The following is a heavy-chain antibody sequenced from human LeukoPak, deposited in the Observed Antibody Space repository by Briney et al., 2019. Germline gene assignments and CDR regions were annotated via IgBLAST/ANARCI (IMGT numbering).Heavy chain of an antibody. CDR3: ARDDAGTSAYYFDY. Sequence: PGRSLRLSCAASGFTFSSYAMHWVRQAPGKGLEWVAVISYDGSNKYYADSVKGRFTISRDNSKNTLYLQMNSLRAEDTAVYYCARDDAGTSAYYFDYWGQGTLVTVSS. J-gene: IGHJ4*02. CDR1: GFTFSSYA. V-gene: IGHV3-30*04. D-gene: IGHD2-2*01. CDR2: ISYDGSNK.